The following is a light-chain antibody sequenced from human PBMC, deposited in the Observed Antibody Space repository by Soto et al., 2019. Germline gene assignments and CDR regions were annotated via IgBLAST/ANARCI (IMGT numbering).Light chain of an antibody. Sequence: QSALTQPPSASGSPGQSVAISCTGTSSGVGGYDYVSWYQLHPGKAPKLMVFEVSNRPSGVSYRFSGSKSGNTASLTISGLPAEDEAAYFCSSSSDSTAYLFGTGTKVTVL. CDR3: SSSSDSTAYL. V-gene: IGLV2-8*01. CDR2: EVS. CDR1: SSGVGGYDY. J-gene: IGLJ1*01.